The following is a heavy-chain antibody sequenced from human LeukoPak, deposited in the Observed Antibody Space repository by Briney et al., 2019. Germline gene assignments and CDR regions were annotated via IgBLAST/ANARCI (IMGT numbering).Heavy chain of an antibody. J-gene: IGHJ4*02. D-gene: IGHD3-10*01. CDR2: IKEDGSEK. V-gene: IGHV3-7*03. CDR1: GFTFRSYW. Sequence: GGSLRLSCAASGFTFRSYWLNWDRQTPGKGLEWVANIKEDGSEKYHVDSVKGRFTISRDNAKGSLYLQMNSLRAEDTALYYCARSIMGGGAFDYWGQGTQVTVSS. CDR3: ARSIMGGGAFDY.